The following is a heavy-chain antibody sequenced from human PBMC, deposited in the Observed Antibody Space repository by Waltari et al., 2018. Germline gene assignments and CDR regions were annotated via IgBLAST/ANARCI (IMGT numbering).Heavy chain of an antibody. D-gene: IGHD6-13*01. CDR3: ARAYSSSWYYWYFDL. Sequence: QVQLQESGPGLVKPSETLSLTCTVSGGSISSYYWSWIRQPPGKGLEWIGYIYYSGSTNYNPSLKSRVTISVDTSKNQFSLKLSSVTAADTAVYYCARAYSSSWYYWYFDLWGRGTLVTVSS. CDR2: IYYSGST. J-gene: IGHJ2*01. CDR1: GGSISSYY. V-gene: IGHV4-59*01.